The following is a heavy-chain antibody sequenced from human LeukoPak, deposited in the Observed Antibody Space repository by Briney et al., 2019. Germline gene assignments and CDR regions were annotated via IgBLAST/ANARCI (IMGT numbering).Heavy chain of an antibody. Sequence: GGSLRLSCAASGFTFSSYGMHWVRQAPGKGLEWVAVISYIGNNKYYADSVKGRFTISRDNSKNTLYLQMNSLRAEDAAVYYCARETPRIAVASYYDYWGQGTLVTVSS. CDR2: ISYIGNNK. CDR1: GFTFSSYG. CDR3: ARETPRIAVASYYDY. D-gene: IGHD6-19*01. V-gene: IGHV3-30*03. J-gene: IGHJ4*02.